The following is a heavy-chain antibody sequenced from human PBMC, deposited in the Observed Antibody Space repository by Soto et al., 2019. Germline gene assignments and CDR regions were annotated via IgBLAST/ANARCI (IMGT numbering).Heavy chain of an antibody. CDR2: ITSSGDKT. CDR3: ARDCGSTSCSVWHY. D-gene: IGHD2-2*01. J-gene: IGHJ4*02. Sequence: ESGGDLVQPGGSLRLSCAASGFSLNNFAMTWVRQAPGKGLEWVSGITSSGDKTYYADSVKGRFIISRDNSKNTLYLQMNSLRVEDTALYYCARDCGSTSCSVWHYWGQGTLVTVSS. CDR1: GFSLNNFA. V-gene: IGHV3-23*01.